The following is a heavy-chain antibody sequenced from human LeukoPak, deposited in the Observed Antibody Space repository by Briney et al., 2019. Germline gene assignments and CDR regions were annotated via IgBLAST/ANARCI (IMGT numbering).Heavy chain of an antibody. D-gene: IGHD1-7*01. CDR1: GGSFSNYY. V-gene: IGHV4-34*01. J-gene: IGHJ6*03. CDR3: ARRWNYGRNYYIDV. CDR2: INDRGRA. Sequence: PSETLSLTCAVYGGSFSNYYWNWIRQTPGKGLDWLGEINDRGRANYNPSLMSRVTVSVDTSKNQFSLRLTSVTATDTAIYYCARRWNYGRNYYIDVWGKGATVSVSS.